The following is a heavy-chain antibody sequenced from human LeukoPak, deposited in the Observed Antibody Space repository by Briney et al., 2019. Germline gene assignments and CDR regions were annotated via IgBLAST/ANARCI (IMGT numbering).Heavy chain of an antibody. CDR3: ARVHGGGSCYSD. V-gene: IGHV4-34*01. Sequence: SETLSLTCAVYGGSFSGYYWSWIRQPPGKGLEWIGEINHSGSTNYNPSLKSRVTISVDTSKNQFSLKLSSVTAADTAVYYCARVHGGGSCYSDWGQGTLVTVSS. J-gene: IGHJ4*02. CDR2: INHSGST. D-gene: IGHD2-15*01. CDR1: GGSFSGYY.